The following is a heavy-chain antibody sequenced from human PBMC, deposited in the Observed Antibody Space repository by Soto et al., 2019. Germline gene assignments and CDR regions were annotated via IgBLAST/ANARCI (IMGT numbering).Heavy chain of an antibody. V-gene: IGHV3-23*01. CDR3: AKNSGWFNS. Sequence: LRLSCAASGFIFSTTDMSWVRQAPGKGLEWVSTIYGDGGTTYYADSVKGRFTISRDNSKNMVYLQMDSLRADDTAVYYCAKNSGWFNSWGQGTLVTVSS. J-gene: IGHJ5*01. CDR2: IYGDGGTT. D-gene: IGHD3-10*01. CDR1: GFIFSTTD.